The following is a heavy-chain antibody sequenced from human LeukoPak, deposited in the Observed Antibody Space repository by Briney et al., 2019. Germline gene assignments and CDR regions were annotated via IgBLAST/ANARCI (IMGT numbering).Heavy chain of an antibody. V-gene: IGHV3-53*01. Sequence: GGSLRLSCAASGFTVNSNYWSWVRQAPGKGLEWVSVIYSGGTPYYADSVKGRFTFSRDNSKNMLHLQMNSLRAEDTAVYYCARGFNRGFDPWGQGTLVIVSS. CDR1: GFTVNSNY. D-gene: IGHD3-10*01. J-gene: IGHJ5*02. CDR2: IYSGGTP. CDR3: ARGFNRGFDP.